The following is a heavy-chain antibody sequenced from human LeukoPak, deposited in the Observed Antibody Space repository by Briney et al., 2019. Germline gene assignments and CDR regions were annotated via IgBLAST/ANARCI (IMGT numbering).Heavy chain of an antibody. Sequence: GGSLRLSCAASGFTFSNYAMSWVRQAPGKGLEWVSGISGGGDNTYYADSVKGRFTISRDNSKNTLYLQMNSLRAEDTAVYYCVRVHVGTDMVDIDYWGQGTLVTVSS. J-gene: IGHJ4*02. D-gene: IGHD5-18*01. CDR2: ISGGGDNT. CDR1: GFTFSNYA. V-gene: IGHV3-23*01. CDR3: VRVHVGTDMVDIDY.